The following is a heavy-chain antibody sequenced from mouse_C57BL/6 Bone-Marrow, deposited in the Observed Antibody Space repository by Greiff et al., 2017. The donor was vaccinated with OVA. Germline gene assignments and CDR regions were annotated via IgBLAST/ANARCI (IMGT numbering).Heavy chain of an antibody. D-gene: IGHD2-3*01. Sequence: QVQLKESGAELARPGASVKLSCKASGYTFTSYGISWVKQRTGQGLEWIGEIYPRSGNTYYNEKFKGKATLTADKSSSTAYMELRSLTSEDSAVYFCARWLLRYYYAMGYWGQGTSVTVSS. V-gene: IGHV1-81*01. CDR1: GYTFTSYG. CDR3: ARWLLRYYYAMGY. CDR2: IYPRSGNT. J-gene: IGHJ4*01.